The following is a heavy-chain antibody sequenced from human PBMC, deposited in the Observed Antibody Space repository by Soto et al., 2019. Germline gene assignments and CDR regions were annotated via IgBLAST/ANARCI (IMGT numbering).Heavy chain of an antibody. Sequence: GGSLRLSCAASGFTFSSYWMSWVRQAPGKGLEWVANIKQDGSEKYYVDSVKGRFTISRDNAKNSLYLQMNSLRAEDTAVYYCARETSIAAAGDDYYFDYWGQGTLVTVSS. CDR1: GFTFSSYW. J-gene: IGHJ4*02. D-gene: IGHD6-13*01. V-gene: IGHV3-7*01. CDR3: ARETSIAAAGDDYYFDY. CDR2: IKQDGSEK.